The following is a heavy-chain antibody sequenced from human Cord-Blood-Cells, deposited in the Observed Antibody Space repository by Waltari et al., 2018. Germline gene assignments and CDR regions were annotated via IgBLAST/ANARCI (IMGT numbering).Heavy chain of an antibody. CDR2: IITILGIA. Sequence: QVQLVQSGAEVKKPGSSVKVSCKASGGNFSSYAISWVRQAPGQGIEWMGRIITILGIANYAQKFQGRVTITADKSTSTAYMELSSPRSEDTAVYYCARGSDWYFDLWGRGTLVTVSS. J-gene: IGHJ2*01. CDR3: ARGSDWYFDL. V-gene: IGHV1-69*09. CDR1: GGNFSSYA.